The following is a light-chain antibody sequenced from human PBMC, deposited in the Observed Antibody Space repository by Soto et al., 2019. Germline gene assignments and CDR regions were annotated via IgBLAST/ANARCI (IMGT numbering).Light chain of an antibody. V-gene: IGKV3-15*01. CDR2: DAS. CDR3: QHYNDWPPWA. Sequence: EIVMTQSPDTLSVSPGERATLSCRASQTVSNNLAWFQQKPGQAPRLLIYDASTRATGVPARFSGGGSGTDFTLTITTLQSEDFAVYYCQHYNDWPPWAFGQGTKVEI. J-gene: IGKJ1*01. CDR1: QTVSNN.